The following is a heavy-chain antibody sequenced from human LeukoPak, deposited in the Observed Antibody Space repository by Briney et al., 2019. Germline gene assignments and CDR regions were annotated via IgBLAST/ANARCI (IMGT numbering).Heavy chain of an antibody. J-gene: IGHJ4*02. CDR3: ARDGYSYGPPAY. V-gene: IGHV4-59*01. CDR1: SGSMSSYY. D-gene: IGHD5-18*01. Sequence: SETLSLTCTASSGSMSSYYWSWIRQPPGKGLEWIGYIYSSGSTNYNPSLKSRVTISVDTSKNQFSLKLSSVTAADTAVYYCARDGYSYGPPAYWGQGTLVTVSS. CDR2: IYSSGST.